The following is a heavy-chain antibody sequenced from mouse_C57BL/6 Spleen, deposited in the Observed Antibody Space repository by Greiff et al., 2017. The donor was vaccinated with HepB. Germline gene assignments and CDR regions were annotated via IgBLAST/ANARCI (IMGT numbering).Heavy chain of an antibody. V-gene: IGHV1-82*01. D-gene: IGHD1-1*01. CDR2: IYPGDGDT. CDR3: ARSLYYYGSSLDY. J-gene: IGHJ2*01. CDR1: GYAFSSSW. Sequence: QVQLQQSGPELVKPGASVKISCKASGYAFSSSWMNWVKQRPGKGLEWIGRIYPGDGDTNSNGKFKGKATLTADKSSSTAYMQLSSLTSEDSAVYFCARSLYYYGSSLDYWGQGTTLTVSS.